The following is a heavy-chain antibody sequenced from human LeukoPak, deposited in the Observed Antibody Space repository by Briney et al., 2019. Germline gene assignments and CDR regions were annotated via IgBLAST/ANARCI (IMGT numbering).Heavy chain of an antibody. CDR1: GYTFTIYA. J-gene: IGHJ4*02. CDR3: AREGPVGGYYDSSGSFDY. V-gene: IGHV7-4-1*02. Sequence: ASVKVSCKASGYTFTIYAMNWVRQAPGQGLEWMGWINTNTGNPTYAQGFTGRFVFSLDTSVSTGYLQISSLKAEDTAVYYCAREGPVGGYYDSSGSFDYWGQGTLVTVSS. CDR2: INTNTGNP. D-gene: IGHD3-22*01.